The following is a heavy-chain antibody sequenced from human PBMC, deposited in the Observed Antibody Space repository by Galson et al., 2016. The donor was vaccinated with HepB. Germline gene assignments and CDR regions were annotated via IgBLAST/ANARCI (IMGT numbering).Heavy chain of an antibody. V-gene: IGHV6-1*01. CDR1: GDSVSSNNAA. D-gene: IGHD6-13*01. CDR3: ATARPGVAAVWSAFDI. J-gene: IGHJ3*02. Sequence: CAISGDSVSSNNAAWNWIRQSPSRGLEWLGRTYYRSEWYNDYAVSVKSRITINPDTSKNQFSLQLNSVTPEDTAIYYCATARPGVAAVWSAFDIWGQGTMVTVSS. CDR2: TYYRSEWYN.